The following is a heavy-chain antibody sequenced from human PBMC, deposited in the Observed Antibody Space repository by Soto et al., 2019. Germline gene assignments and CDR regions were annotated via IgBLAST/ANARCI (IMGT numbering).Heavy chain of an antibody. CDR2: ISWKSGSV. V-gene: IGHV3-9*01. CDR1: GFSVDEYA. J-gene: IGHJ4*02. D-gene: IGHD6-25*01. Sequence: PGGSLRLSCVPSGFSVDEYAMHWARQAPGKGLEWVSTISWKSGSVAYANSVKGRFTISRDAAKNSPYLQMNSLRPEDTAFYYCAKAGLIAAPPDFWGQGTLVTVSS. CDR3: AKAGLIAAPPDF.